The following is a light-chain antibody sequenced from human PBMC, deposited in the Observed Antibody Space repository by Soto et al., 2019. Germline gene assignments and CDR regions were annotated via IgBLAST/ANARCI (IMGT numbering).Light chain of an antibody. CDR2: EVV. J-gene: IGLJ1*01. V-gene: IGLV2-8*01. CDR1: SSDVGGYDY. Sequence: QSVLTQPPSASGSPGQSVTISCTGTSSDVGGYDYVSWYQQHPGKAPKLIIYEVVKRPTGVPDRFSGSKSGNTASLTVSGLQAEDEADYYCSSYAGSDNVCVFGSGTKLTV. CDR3: SSYAGSDNVCV.